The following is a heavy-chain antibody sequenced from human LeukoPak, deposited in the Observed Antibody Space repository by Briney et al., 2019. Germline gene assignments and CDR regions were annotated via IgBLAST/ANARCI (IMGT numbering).Heavy chain of an antibody. Sequence: GGSLRLSCAASGFTFSNYGMHWVRQAPGKGLEWVAIIWYDGSNKYYADSVKDRFTISRDNSKNTLYLQMNSLRAEDTAVYYCAKGYCTRTSCYLDYYYMDVWGKGTTVTVSS. J-gene: IGHJ6*03. V-gene: IGHV3-33*06. CDR1: GFTFSNYG. D-gene: IGHD2-2*01. CDR3: AKGYCTRTSCYLDYYYMDV. CDR2: IWYDGSNK.